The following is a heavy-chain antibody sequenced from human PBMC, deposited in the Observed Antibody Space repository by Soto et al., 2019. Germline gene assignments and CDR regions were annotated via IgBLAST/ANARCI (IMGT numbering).Heavy chain of an antibody. CDR1: GFTFSDYY. J-gene: IGHJ3*02. Sequence: PGGSLRLSCAASGFTFSDYYMSWIRQAPGKGLEWVSYISSSGSTIYYADSVKGRFTISRDNAKNSLYLQMNSLRAEDTAVYYCTIDRPHAKEYYYDSSGYNDAFDIWGQGTMVTVSS. V-gene: IGHV3-11*01. CDR3: TIDRPHAKEYYYDSSGYNDAFDI. D-gene: IGHD3-22*01. CDR2: ISSSGSTI.